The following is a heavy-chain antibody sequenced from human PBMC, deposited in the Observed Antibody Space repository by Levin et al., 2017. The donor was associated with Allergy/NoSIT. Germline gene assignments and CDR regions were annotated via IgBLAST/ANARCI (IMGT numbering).Heavy chain of an antibody. CDR2: IKSKTDGGTT. V-gene: IGHV3-15*01. D-gene: IGHD6-13*01. J-gene: IGHJ4*02. CDR3: TTDGRQLVLPHDYFDS. CDR1: GFTLNNAW. Sequence: PSETLSLTCAASGFTLNNAWMSWVRQAPGKGLEWVGRIKSKTDGGTTDYAAPVKGRFIISRDDSQDTLYLQMNSLKTEDTAVYYCTTDGRQLVLPHDYFDSWGQGTLVTVS.